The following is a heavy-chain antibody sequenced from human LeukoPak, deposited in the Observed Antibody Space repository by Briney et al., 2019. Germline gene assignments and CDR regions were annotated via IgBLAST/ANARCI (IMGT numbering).Heavy chain of an antibody. Sequence: GGSLRLSCAASGFTFSSYWMSWVRQAPGKGLEWVANIKQDGSEKYYGDSVKGRFTISRDNAKNSLYLQMNSLRAEDTAVYYCARDQRYCSSSSCPWEPFDYWGQGALVTVSS. CDR1: GFTFSSYW. CDR3: ARDQRYCSSSSCPWEPFDY. V-gene: IGHV3-7*05. D-gene: IGHD2-2*01. J-gene: IGHJ4*01. CDR2: IKQDGSEK.